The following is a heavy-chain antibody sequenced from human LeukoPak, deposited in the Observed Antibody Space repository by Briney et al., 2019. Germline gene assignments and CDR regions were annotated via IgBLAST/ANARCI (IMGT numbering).Heavy chain of an antibody. CDR1: GYTFTSYY. J-gene: IGHJ5*02. CDR2: INPSGGST. V-gene: IGHV1-46*01. Sequence: ASVKVSCKASGYTFTSYYMHWVRQAPGQGLEWMGIINPSGGSTSYAQQFQGRVTMTRDMSTSTVYMELSSLRSEDTAVYYCARARFGVVTLSSNWFDPWGQGTLVTVSS. D-gene: IGHD3-3*01. CDR3: ARARFGVVTLSSNWFDP.